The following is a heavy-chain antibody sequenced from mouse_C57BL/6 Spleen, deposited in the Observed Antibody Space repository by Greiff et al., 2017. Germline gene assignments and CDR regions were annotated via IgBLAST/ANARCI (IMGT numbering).Heavy chain of an antibody. J-gene: IGHJ4*01. V-gene: IGHV3-6*01. D-gene: IGHD2-4*01. Sequence: EVQLQESGPGLVKPSQSLSLTCSVTGYSITSGYYWNWIRQFPGNKLEWMGYISYDGSNNYNPSLKNRISITRDTSKNQFFLKLNSVTTEDTATYYCARLITTYYAMDYWGQGTSVTVSS. CDR1: GYSITSGYY. CDR2: ISYDGSN. CDR3: ARLITTYYAMDY.